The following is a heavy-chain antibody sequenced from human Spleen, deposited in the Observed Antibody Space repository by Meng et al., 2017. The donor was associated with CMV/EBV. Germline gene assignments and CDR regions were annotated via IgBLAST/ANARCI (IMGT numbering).Heavy chain of an antibody. CDR1: GFTFSSYG. J-gene: IGHJ6*02. CDR3: ARETAGIVHAMDV. Sequence: GESLKISCAASGFTFSSYGMHWVRQAPGKGLEWVAVISYDGSNKYYADSVKGRFTISRDNSKNTLYLQMNSLRAEDTALYYCARETAGIVHAMDVWGQGTTVTVSS. D-gene: IGHD2-15*01. CDR2: ISYDGSNK. V-gene: IGHV3-30*12.